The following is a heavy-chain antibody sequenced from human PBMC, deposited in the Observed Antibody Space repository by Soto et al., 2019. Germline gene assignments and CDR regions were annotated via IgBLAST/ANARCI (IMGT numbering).Heavy chain of an antibody. CDR3: ATSYGSGYRAFDY. CDR1: GDTFSFYT. J-gene: IGHJ4*02. CDR2: INPILSMS. Sequence: GASVKVSCKASGDTFSFYTINWVRQAPGLGLEWVGRINPILSMSNYAQKFQGRVTMTADKSTSTAYMELRSLRFEDTAIYYCATSYGSGYRAFDYWGQGALVTGSS. D-gene: IGHD3-10*01. V-gene: IGHV1-69*02.